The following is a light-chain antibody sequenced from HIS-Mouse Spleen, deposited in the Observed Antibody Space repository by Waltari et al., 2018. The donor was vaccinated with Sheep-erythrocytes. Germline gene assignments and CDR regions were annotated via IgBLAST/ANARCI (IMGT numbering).Light chain of an antibody. CDR3: QQRSNWPPT. J-gene: IGKJ1*01. CDR1: QSVSSY. Sequence: EIVLTQSPATLSLSPGERATLSCRASQSVSSYLAWYQQKPGQARRLLIYDASNSATGIPARFSGSGSVTDFTLTISSLEPEDFAVYYCQQRSNWPPTFGQGTKVEIK. CDR2: DAS. V-gene: IGKV3-11*01.